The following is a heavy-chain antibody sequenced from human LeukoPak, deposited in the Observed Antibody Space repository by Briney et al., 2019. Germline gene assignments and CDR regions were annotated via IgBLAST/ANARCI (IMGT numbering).Heavy chain of an antibody. J-gene: IGHJ4*02. V-gene: IGHV4-34*01. CDR3: ARAWGVWGSYRYPSDY. D-gene: IGHD3-16*02. CDR2: INHSGST. CDR1: GGSFSGYY. Sequence: SETLSLTCAVYGGSFSGYYWSWIRQPPGKGLERIGEINHSGSTNYNPSLKSRVTISVDTSKNQFSLKLSSVTAADTAVYYCARAWGVWGSYRYPSDYWGQGTLVTVSS.